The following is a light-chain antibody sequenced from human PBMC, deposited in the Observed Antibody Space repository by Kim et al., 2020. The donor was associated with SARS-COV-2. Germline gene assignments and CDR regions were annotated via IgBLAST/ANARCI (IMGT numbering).Light chain of an antibody. CDR1: TSDVGGYNY. CDR3: TSYTSSSTYV. Sequence: GQSITIACTETTSDVGGYNYVSWYQQHPGKAPKLMIYDVTERPSGVSNRFSGSKSGSTASLTISGLQAEDEADYYCTSYTSSSTYVFGTGTKVTVL. CDR2: DVT. J-gene: IGLJ1*01. V-gene: IGLV2-14*03.